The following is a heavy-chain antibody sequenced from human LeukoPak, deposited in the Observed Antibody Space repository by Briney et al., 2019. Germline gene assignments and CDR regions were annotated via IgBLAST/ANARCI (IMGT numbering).Heavy chain of an antibody. V-gene: IGHV4-59*02. J-gene: IGHJ5*02. Sequence: SETLSLTCTISGGSVSDYYWSWIRQSPGKGLEWIGYIYHTGSTSYSPSLKSRVTISADTSQNQFSLKLSSVTAADTAVYYCARDSSGYYTSNWFDPWGQGTLVTVSS. CDR3: ARDSSGYYTSNWFDP. CDR1: GGSVSDYY. D-gene: IGHD3-22*01. CDR2: IYHTGST.